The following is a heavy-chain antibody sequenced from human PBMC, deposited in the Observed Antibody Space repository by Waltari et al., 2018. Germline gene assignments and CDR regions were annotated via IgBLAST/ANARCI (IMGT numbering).Heavy chain of an antibody. D-gene: IGHD3-16*02. J-gene: IGHJ5*02. CDR2: INPSGGST. CDR3: ARDRGRYDYIWGSYRYRSDWFDP. CDR1: GYTFTSYY. Sequence: QVQLVQSGAEVKKPGASVKVSCKASGYTFTSYYMHWVRQAPGQGLEWMGIINPSGGSTSYAQKFQGRVTMTRDTSTSTVYMELSSLRSEDTAVYYCARDRGRYDYIWGSYRYRSDWFDPWGQGTLVTVSS. V-gene: IGHV1-46*01.